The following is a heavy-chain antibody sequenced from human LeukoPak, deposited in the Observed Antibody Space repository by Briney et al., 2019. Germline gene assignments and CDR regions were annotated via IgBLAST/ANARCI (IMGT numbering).Heavy chain of an antibody. Sequence: GGSLRLSCAASGFTFSSYWMSWVRQAPGKGLEWVANIKQDGSEKYYVDSVKGRFTISRDNAKNSLYLQMNSLRAEDTAVYYCARSVYCSSTSCHYYYYYMDVWGKGTTVTVSS. CDR2: IKQDGSEK. CDR1: GFTFSSYW. V-gene: IGHV3-7*01. CDR3: ARSVYCSSTSCHYYYYYMDV. J-gene: IGHJ6*03. D-gene: IGHD2-2*01.